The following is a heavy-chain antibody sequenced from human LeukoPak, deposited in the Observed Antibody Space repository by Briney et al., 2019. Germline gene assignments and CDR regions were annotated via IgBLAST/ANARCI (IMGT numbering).Heavy chain of an antibody. CDR2: INDSGGT. J-gene: IGHJ4*02. CDR1: GGSLSDHN. CDR3: ARLRSIAARPGYFDY. D-gene: IGHD6-6*01. Sequence: SETLSLTCGVYGGSLSDHNWDWIRQPPGKGLEWIGEINDSGGTNYNPSLKSRVTISVDTSKNQFSLKLSSVTAADTAVYYCARLRSIAARPGYFDYWGQGTLVTVSS. V-gene: IGHV4-34*01.